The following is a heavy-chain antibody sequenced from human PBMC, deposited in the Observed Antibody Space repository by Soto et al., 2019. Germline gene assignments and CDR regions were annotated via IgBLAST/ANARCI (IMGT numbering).Heavy chain of an antibody. D-gene: IGHD2-15*01. CDR2: IFYSGST. J-gene: IGHJ4*02. CDR1: GGSFSGYY. V-gene: IGHV4-59*01. Sequence: PSETLSLTCAVYGGSFSGYYWSWIRQPPGKGLEWIGYIFYSGSTNYNPSLKSRVTISVDTSKNQFSLKLSSVTAADTAVYYCARAGYCSGGSCYSSLLFDYWGQGTLVTVSS. CDR3: ARAGYCSGGSCYSSLLFDY.